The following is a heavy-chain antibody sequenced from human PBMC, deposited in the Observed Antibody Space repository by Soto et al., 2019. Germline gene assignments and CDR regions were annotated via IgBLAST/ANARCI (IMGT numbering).Heavy chain of an antibody. D-gene: IGHD3-9*01. Sequence: ASVKVSCKASGYTFTSYGISWVRQAPGQGLEWMGWISAYNGNTNYAQKLQGRVTMTTDTSTSTAYMELRSLRSDDTAVYYCARDPRYFDWLLFLDEITGGMDVWGQGTTVTVSS. V-gene: IGHV1-18*01. CDR2: ISAYNGNT. CDR1: GYTFTSYG. J-gene: IGHJ6*02. CDR3: ARDPRYFDWLLFLDEITGGMDV.